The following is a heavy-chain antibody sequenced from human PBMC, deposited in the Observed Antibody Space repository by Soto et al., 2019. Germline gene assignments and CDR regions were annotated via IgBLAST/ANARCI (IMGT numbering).Heavy chain of an antibody. V-gene: IGHV3-23*01. Sequence: GGSLRLSCAASGFTFSSYAMSWVRQAPGKGLEWVSAISGSGGSTYYADSVKGRFTISRDNSKNTLYLQMNSLRAEDTAVYYCAKDPLGYCSSTSCPDNWFDPWGQGTLVTVSS. CDR1: GFTFSSYA. J-gene: IGHJ5*02. CDR2: ISGSGGST. CDR3: AKDPLGYCSSTSCPDNWFDP. D-gene: IGHD2-2*01.